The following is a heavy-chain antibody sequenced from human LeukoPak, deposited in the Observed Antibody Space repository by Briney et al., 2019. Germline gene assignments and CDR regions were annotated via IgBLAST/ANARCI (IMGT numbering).Heavy chain of an antibody. CDR3: ARSPEMATIMADY. J-gene: IGHJ4*02. Sequence: PGGSLRLSCAASGFTFSDYYMSWIRRAPGKGLEWVSYISSSGSTIYYADSVKGRFTISRDNAKNSLYLQMNSLRAEDTAVYYCARSPEMATIMADYWGQGTLVTVSS. D-gene: IGHD5-24*01. CDR1: GFTFSDYY. CDR2: ISSSGSTI. V-gene: IGHV3-11*01.